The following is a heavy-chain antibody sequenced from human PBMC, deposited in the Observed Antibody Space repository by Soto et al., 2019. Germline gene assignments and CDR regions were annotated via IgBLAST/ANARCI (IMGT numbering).Heavy chain of an antibody. D-gene: IGHD4-4*01. CDR1: GYTFTSYG. J-gene: IGHJ5*02. CDR3: ARGYSNYLRDRGDWFDP. CDR2: ISAYNGNT. Sequence: ASVKVSCKASGYTFTSYGISWVRQAPGQGLEWMGWISAYNGNTNYAQKLQGRVTMTTDTSTSTAYMELRSLRSDDTAVYYCARGYSNYLRDRGDWFDPWGQGTLVTVSS. V-gene: IGHV1-18*01.